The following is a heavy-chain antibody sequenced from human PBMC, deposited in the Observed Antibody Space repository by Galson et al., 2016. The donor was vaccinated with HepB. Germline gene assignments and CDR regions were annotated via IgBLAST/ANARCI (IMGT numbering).Heavy chain of an antibody. CDR2: ISSSGSTI. V-gene: IGHV3-11*01. D-gene: IGHD3-3*01. Sequence: SLRLSCAASGITFSDSYMTWIRQAPGKGLEWLSYISSSGSTIYYADSVKGRFTISRDNAKSSLYLQMDSLRAEDTAVYYCARVIDDYHYWSNKPKHYDSGMDVWGQGTTVTVSS. CDR1: GITFSDSY. J-gene: IGHJ6*02. CDR3: ARVIDDYHYWSNKPKHYDSGMDV.